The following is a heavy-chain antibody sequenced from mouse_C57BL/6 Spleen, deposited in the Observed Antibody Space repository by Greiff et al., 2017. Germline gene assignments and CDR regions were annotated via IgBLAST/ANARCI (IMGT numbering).Heavy chain of an antibody. CDR1: GYTFTDYY. D-gene: IGHD1-1*02. CDR2: INPNNGGT. CDR3: DTRQRWLHVEY. V-gene: IGHV1-26*01. Sequence: VQLQQSGPELVKPGASVKISCKASGYTFTDYYMNWVKQSPGQSLEWIGDINPNNGGTSYNQKFKGKATLTVDKSSSTACMELRSLTSEGSAVYYCDTRQRWLHVEYWGQGTTLSVSS. J-gene: IGHJ2*01.